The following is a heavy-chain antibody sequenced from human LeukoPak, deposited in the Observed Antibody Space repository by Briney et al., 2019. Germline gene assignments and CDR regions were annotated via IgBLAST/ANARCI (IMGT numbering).Heavy chain of an antibody. V-gene: IGHV3-21*04. D-gene: IGHD3-22*01. J-gene: IGHJ4*02. CDR1: GFTFSSYW. CDR2: ISSSSSYI. Sequence: GGSLRLSCAASGFTFSSYWMNWVRQAPGKGLEWVSSISSSSSYIYYADSVKGRFTISRDNAKNSLYLQMNSLRAEDTAVYYCATPLDYYDRSDSHQGGDWGQGTLVTVSS. CDR3: ATPLDYYDRSDSHQGGD.